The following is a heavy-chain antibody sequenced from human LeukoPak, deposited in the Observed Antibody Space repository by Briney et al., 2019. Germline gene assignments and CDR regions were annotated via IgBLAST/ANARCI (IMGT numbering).Heavy chain of an antibody. CDR1: GFVFSSHP. J-gene: IGHJ4*02. Sequence: GGSLRLSCAVSGFVFSSHPMHWVRQAPGKWLECVSAISNSGGSTYYANSVKGRFTISRDNSKNTLYLQMDSLRAEDTALYYCAREEPAGSIDYWGQGILVTVSS. V-gene: IGHV3-64*01. CDR2: ISNSGGST. D-gene: IGHD1-14*01. CDR3: AREEPAGSIDY.